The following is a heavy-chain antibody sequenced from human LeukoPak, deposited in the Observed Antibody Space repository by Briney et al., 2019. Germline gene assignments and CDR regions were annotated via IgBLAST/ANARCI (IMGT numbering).Heavy chain of an antibody. CDR1: GFTFDDYG. J-gene: IGHJ4*02. V-gene: IGHV3-9*03. Sequence: GGSLRLSCAASGFTFDDYGMHWVRQAPGKGLEWVSGISWNSGSIGYADSVKGRFTISRDNARSTLYLQMNSLRADDMALYYCTKASGYSSGAVDYWGQGTLVTVSS. CDR2: ISWNSGSI. D-gene: IGHD5-18*01. CDR3: TKASGYSSGAVDY.